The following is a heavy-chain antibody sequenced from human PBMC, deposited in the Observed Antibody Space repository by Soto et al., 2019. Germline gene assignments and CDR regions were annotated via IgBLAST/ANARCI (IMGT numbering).Heavy chain of an antibody. CDR1: GFTFSSYG. D-gene: IGHD2-8*01. V-gene: IGHV3-33*06. CDR2: IWYDGSNK. J-gene: IGHJ6*02. CDR3: AKALSSVWYEAYGMDV. Sequence: GGSLRLSCAASGFTFSSYGMHWVRQAPGKGLEWVAVIWYDGSNKYYADSVKGRFTISRDNSKNTLYLQMNSLRAEDTAVYYCAKALSSVWYEAYGMDVWGQGTTVTVSS.